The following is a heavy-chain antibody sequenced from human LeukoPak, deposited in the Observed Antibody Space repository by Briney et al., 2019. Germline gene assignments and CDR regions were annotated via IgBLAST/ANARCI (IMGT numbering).Heavy chain of an antibody. CDR1: GFTFSSYA. V-gene: IGHV3-73*01. CDR3: TRRVWDDTSDYYAFDY. CDR2: IRSKPNNYAT. J-gene: IGHJ4*02. Sequence: GGSLRLSCAASGFTFSSYAMSWVRQASGKGLEWVGRIRSKPNNYATTYAASVKGRFTISRDDSQNTAYLQMNSLKTEDTAAYYCTRRVWDDTSDYYAFDYWGQGTLVTVSS. D-gene: IGHD3-22*01.